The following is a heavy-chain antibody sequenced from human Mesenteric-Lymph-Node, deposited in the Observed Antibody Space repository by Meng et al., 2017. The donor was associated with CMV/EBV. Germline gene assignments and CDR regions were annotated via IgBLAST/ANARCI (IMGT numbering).Heavy chain of an antibody. Sequence: QLTQGGAGLLKPSETLSVTCAVYGGSFSGYYWNWIRQSPEKGLEWIGEINHSGSTTYNPSFTSRIIISVDTSTNQISLNMSSVTAADTAVYYCARGSSYDILTGYFDYWGQGALVTVSS. D-gene: IGHD3-9*01. CDR1: GGSFSGYY. V-gene: IGHV4-34*01. CDR2: INHSGST. CDR3: ARGSSYDILTGYFDY. J-gene: IGHJ4*02.